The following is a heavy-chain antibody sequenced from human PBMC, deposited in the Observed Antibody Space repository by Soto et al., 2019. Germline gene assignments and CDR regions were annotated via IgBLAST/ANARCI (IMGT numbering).Heavy chain of an antibody. J-gene: IGHJ6*03. CDR2: IYYSGST. V-gene: IGHV4-31*03. D-gene: IGHD3-16*01. Sequence: PSETLSLTCTVSGGSISSGGYYWSWIRQHPGKGLEWIGYIYYSGSTYYNPSLKSRVTISVDTSKNQFSLKLSSVTAADTAVYYCARVRYVLRYYYYYMDVWGKGTTVTVSS. CDR3: ARVRYVLRYYYYYMDV. CDR1: GGSISSGGYY.